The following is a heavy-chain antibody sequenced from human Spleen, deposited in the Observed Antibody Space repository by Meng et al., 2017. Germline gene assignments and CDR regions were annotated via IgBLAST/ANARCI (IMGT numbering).Heavy chain of an antibody. V-gene: IGHV5-51*01. CDR2: IYPGDSDT. D-gene: IGHD3-9*01. CDR1: GYSFTSYW. J-gene: IGHJ5*02. CDR3: ARYTTGYYWFDP. Sequence: KVSCKGSGYSFTSYWIGWVRQMPGKGLEWMGIIYPGDSDTRYSPSFQGQVTMSADKSTRTAYLQWFSLKASDTAMYYCARYTTGYYWFDPWGQGTLVTVSS.